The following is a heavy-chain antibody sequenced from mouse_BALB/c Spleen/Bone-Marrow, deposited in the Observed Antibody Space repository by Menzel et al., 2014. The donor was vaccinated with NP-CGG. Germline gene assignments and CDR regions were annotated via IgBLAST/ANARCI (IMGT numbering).Heavy chain of an antibody. D-gene: IGHD2-1*01. CDR2: INSNGGST. CDR3: ARPYGNWYFDV. J-gene: IGHJ1*01. V-gene: IGHV5-6-3*01. CDR1: GFTFSSYG. Sequence: EGQVVESGGGLVQTGGSLKLSCAASGFTFSSYGMSWVRQTPDKRLELVATINSNGGSTYYPDSVKGRFTISRDNAKNTLYLQMSSLKSEDTAMYYCARPYGNWYFDVWGAGTTATVSS.